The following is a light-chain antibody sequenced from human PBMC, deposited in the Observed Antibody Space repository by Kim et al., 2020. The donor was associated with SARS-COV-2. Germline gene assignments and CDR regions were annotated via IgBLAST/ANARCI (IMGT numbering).Light chain of an antibody. Sequence: KATLNCKSSQANLYNTNDKNYLAWDQQKPGQAPKLLIYWESIRESGVSDRFSGSGSETDFTLTISSLQAEDVAVYYGQQYYSTPPSFGQGTKLEI. J-gene: IGKJ2*03. CDR2: WES. CDR1: QANLYNTNDKNY. CDR3: QQYYSTPPS. V-gene: IGKV4-1*01.